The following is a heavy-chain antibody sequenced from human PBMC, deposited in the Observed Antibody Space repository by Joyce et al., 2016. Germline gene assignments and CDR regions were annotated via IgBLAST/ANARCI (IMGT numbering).Heavy chain of an antibody. CDR2: ISSSSSTI. Sequence: EVQLVESGGGLVQPRGSLRLSCAASGFTFSIYSMNWVRQGPGKVLEGVSYISSSSSTIYYADSVKGLFTISKDNAKNALYLQMNSLRAEDTAVYYCARGHYDYVCGSYRYYFDNWGQGTLVTVSS. CDR3: ARGHYDYVCGSYRYYFDN. CDR1: GFTFSIYS. J-gene: IGHJ4*02. V-gene: IGHV3-48*04. D-gene: IGHD3-16*02.